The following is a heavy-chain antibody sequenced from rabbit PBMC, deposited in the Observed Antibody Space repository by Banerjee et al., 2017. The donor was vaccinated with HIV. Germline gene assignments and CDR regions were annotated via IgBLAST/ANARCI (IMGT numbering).Heavy chain of an antibody. Sequence: QEQLVESGGGLVTLGGSLKLSCKASGIDFSSYGITWVRQAPGKGPEWIAYIYPDFGIRSYANSVKGRFTISKTSSTTVTLQMTSLTGADTATYFCARGAGVGADGYAKLWGPGTLVTVS. D-gene: IGHD6-1*01. J-gene: IGHJ4*01. V-gene: IGHV1S45*01. CDR3: ARGAGVGADGYAKL. CDR2: IYPDFGIR. CDR1: GIDFSSYG.